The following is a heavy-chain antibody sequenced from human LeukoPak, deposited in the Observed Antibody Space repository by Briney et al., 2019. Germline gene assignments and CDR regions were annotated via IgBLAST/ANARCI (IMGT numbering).Heavy chain of an antibody. Sequence: GGSLRLSCAASGFNFIDYSMNWVRQAPGKGLEWISYIGISSGNTKYADSVKGRFTISRDKVRNSLYLQMNSLRVEDTAMYYCARDHRYAFDNWGHGTLVTVSS. D-gene: IGHD5-12*01. CDR2: IGISSGNT. J-gene: IGHJ4*01. CDR3: ARDHRYAFDN. V-gene: IGHV3-48*01. CDR1: GFNFIDYS.